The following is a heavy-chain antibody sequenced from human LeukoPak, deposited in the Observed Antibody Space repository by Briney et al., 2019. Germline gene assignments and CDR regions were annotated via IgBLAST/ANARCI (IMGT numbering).Heavy chain of an antibody. J-gene: IGHJ4*02. V-gene: IGHV3-23*01. D-gene: IGHD5-24*01. Sequence: GGSLRLSCAASGFTFSSYAMSWVRQAPGKGLEWVSAISGSGGSTYYADSVKGRFTISRDNSKNTLYLQMNSLRAEDTAVYYCAKSGQMATTKTPDYWGQGTLVTVSS. CDR2: ISGSGGST. CDR1: GFTFSSYA. CDR3: AKSGQMATTKTPDY.